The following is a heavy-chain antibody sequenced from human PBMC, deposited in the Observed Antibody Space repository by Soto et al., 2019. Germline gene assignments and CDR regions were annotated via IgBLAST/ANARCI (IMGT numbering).Heavy chain of an antibody. D-gene: IGHD2-2*01. CDR3: SIGSWSAETFDV. CDR1: GGTFSTYT. V-gene: IGHV1-69*02. Sequence: QVHLVQSGAEVKKPGSSVKVSCKAAGGTFSTYTLIWVRQAPGQGLEWMGRIIPMITVTNSAQKFQGRVILTADKSTSTAFMELSSLRSDDTAVYYCSIGSWSAETFDVWGQGTMVTVSS. CDR2: IIPMITVT. J-gene: IGHJ3*01.